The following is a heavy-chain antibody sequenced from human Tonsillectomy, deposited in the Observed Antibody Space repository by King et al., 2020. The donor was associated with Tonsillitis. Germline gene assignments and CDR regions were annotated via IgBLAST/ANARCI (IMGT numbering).Heavy chain of an antibody. J-gene: IGHJ4*02. CDR2: IYYSGST. V-gene: IGHV4-59*01. D-gene: IGHD2-15*01. CDR1: GGSISSYY. Sequence: VQLQESGPGLVKPSETLSLTCTVSGGSISSYYWNWSRQPPGKGLEWIGYIYYSGSTNYNPSLKSRVTISVDTSKNQFSLKLSSVTAADTAVYYCARGRCSGGSCYSDYWGQGTLVTVSS. CDR3: ARGRCSGGSCYSDY.